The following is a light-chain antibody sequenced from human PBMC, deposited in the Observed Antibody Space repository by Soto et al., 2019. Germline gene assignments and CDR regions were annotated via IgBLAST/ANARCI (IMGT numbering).Light chain of an antibody. V-gene: IGKV1-39*01. J-gene: IGKJ1*01. CDR1: QSISIY. Sequence: DIQMTQSPSSLSASVGARVTITCRASQSISIYLNWYQQKSGKAPKLLIYGASTLQSGVPSRFSGSGSGTDFTLTISSLQPEDFATYYCQQSFSTPWTFGQGTKVEIK. CDR2: GAS. CDR3: QQSFSTPWT.